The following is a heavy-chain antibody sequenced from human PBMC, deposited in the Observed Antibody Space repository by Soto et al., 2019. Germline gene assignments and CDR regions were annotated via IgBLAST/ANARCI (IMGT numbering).Heavy chain of an antibody. D-gene: IGHD3-22*01. CDR3: VRDDDYEANAFDY. CDR2: IWNDGIRK. J-gene: IGHJ4*02. V-gene: IGHV3-33*01. CDR1: GFTFSRYG. Sequence: GGSLRLSCAASGFTFSRYGMHWVRQAPGKGLEWVALIWNDGIRKVYVDSVKGRFTISRDNSKNTLDLQMNSLRAEDTAVYYCVRDDDYEANAFDYWGPGTLVTVYS.